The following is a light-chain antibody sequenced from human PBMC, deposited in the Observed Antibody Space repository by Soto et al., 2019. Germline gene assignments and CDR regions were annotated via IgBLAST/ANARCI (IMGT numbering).Light chain of an antibody. CDR1: QGISSY. CDR3: QQLNSYPLT. CDR2: AAS. Sequence: DIQLTQSPSFLSASVGDRVTITCRASQGISSYLAWYQQKPGKAPKLLIYAASTLQSGVPSRFSGSGSGTEFTLTISSLQPEDFSTFYCQQLNSYPLTSGHGTKLEIK. J-gene: IGKJ2*01. V-gene: IGKV1-9*01.